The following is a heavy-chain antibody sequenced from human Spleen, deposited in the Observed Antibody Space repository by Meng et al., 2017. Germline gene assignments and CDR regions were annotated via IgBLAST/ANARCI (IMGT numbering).Heavy chain of an antibody. D-gene: IGHD1-26*01. J-gene: IGHJ5*02. CDR1: GFTFSSYW. Sequence: EVQLMESGGGLVQPGGSLRLSCAASGFTFSSYWMHWVRQVPGKGLVWVSRIGPDGRGTIYADSVKGRFTIARDNAKNTLFLEMNSLRADDTAVYYCARDNSRYSGSSGWFDPWGQGTLVTVSS. CDR2: IGPDGRGT. CDR3: ARDNSRYSGSSGWFDP. V-gene: IGHV3-74*01.